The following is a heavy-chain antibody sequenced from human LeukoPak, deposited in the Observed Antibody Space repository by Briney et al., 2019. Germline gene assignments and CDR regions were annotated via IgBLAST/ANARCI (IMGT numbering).Heavy chain of an antibody. Sequence: SVKVSCKASGGTFSSYAISWVRQAPGQGLEWMGGIIPIFGTANYAQKLQGRVTITADKSTSTAYMELSSLRSEDTAVYYCARPIVVVTANYAFDIWGQGTMVTVSS. CDR2: IIPIFGTA. CDR1: GGTFSSYA. CDR3: ARPIVVVTANYAFDI. D-gene: IGHD2-21*02. V-gene: IGHV1-69*06. J-gene: IGHJ3*02.